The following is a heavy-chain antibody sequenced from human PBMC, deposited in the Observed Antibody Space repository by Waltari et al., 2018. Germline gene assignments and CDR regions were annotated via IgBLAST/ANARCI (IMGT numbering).Heavy chain of an antibody. Sequence: EVQLLQSGAEVKKPGATVKISCKSSGYTFTDYYIHWVKQTPGKGIEWMGRVGPKEGETSYAGKFQDRVTISADTSTDTVYMIMNGLRFDDTALYYCSRSGSDDWFDPWGRGTPVTVVS. V-gene: IGHV1-69-2*01. D-gene: IGHD2-15*01. CDR3: SRSGSDDWFDP. CDR1: GYTFTDYY. CDR2: VGPKEGET. J-gene: IGHJ5*02.